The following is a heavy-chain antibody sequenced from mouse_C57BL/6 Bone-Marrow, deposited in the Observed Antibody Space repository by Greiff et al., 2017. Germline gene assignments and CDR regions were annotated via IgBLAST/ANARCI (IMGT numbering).Heavy chain of an antibody. CDR3: ARVYGSSYEFAY. D-gene: IGHD1-1*01. CDR1: GYTFTSYW. J-gene: IGHJ3*01. V-gene: IGHV1-52*01. CDR2: IDPSDSET. Sequence: VQLQQPGAELVRPGSSVKLSCKASGYTFTSYWMHWVKQRPIQGLEWIGNIDPSDSETHYNQKFKDKATLTVDKSSSTAYMQLSSLTSEDSAVYCCARVYGSSYEFAYWGQGTLVTVAA.